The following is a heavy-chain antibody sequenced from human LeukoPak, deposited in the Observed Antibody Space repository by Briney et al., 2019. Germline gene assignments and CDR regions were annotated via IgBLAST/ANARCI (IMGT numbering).Heavy chain of an antibody. V-gene: IGHV4-39*01. CDR3: AYGVGYDLFEF. D-gene: IGHD4/OR15-4a*01. Sequence: SSETLSLTCTVSGGPIRSSNYFWGWIRQPPGKGLDWIWTLFYNGTTYYGQSLKSRVSISADPSKNQSALELTALTAADTAVYFCAYGVGYDLFEFWGQGALVTVSS. CDR1: GGPIRSSNYF. CDR2: LFYNGTT. J-gene: IGHJ4*02.